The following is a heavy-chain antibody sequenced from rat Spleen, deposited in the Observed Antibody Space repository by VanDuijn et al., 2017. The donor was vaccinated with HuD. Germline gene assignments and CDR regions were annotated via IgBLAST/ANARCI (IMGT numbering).Heavy chain of an antibody. D-gene: IGHD1-1*01. CDR1: GFTFSDYY. CDR3: ARHYYSGGDWVAY. Sequence: EVQLVESGGGLVQPGRSLKLSCAASGFTFSDYYMAWVRQAPTKGLEWVATISYDGSSTYYRDSVKGRFTISTDNAKNTQYLQMDSLRSEDTATYYCARHYYSGGDWVAYWGQGTLVTVSS. V-gene: IGHV5-7*01. CDR2: ISYDGSST. J-gene: IGHJ3*01.